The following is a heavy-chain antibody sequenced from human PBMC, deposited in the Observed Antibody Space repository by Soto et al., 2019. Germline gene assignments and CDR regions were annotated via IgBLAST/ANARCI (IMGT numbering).Heavy chain of an antibody. J-gene: IGHJ5*02. CDR3: ARVGGYSGYDNNWFDP. CDR2: TYYRSKWYN. V-gene: IGHV6-1*01. Sequence: SQTLSLTCAISGDSVSSNSAAWNWIRQSPSRGLEWLGRTYYRSKWYNDYAVSVKSRITISPDTSKNQFSLQLNSVTPEDTAVYYCARVGGYSGYDNNWFDPWGQGTLVTVSS. CDR1: GDSVSSNSAA. D-gene: IGHD5-12*01.